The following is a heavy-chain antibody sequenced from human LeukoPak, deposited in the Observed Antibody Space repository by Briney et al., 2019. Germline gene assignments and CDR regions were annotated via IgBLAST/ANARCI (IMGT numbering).Heavy chain of an antibody. D-gene: IGHD1-26*01. CDR1: GFTFSSYG. Sequence: GGSLRLSCAASGFTFSSYGMHWVRQAPGKGLEWVAVISYDGSNKYYADSVKGRFTISRDNSKNTLYLQMNSLRAEDTAVYYCAKDFSRTKPSGSYNYYYYYGMDVWGQGTTVTVSS. CDR3: AKDFSRTKPSGSYNYYYYYGMDV. CDR2: ISYDGSNK. J-gene: IGHJ6*02. V-gene: IGHV3-30*18.